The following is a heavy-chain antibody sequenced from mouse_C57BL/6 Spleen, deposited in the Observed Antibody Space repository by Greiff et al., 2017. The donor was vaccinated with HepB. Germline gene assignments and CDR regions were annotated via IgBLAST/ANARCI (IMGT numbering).Heavy chain of an antibody. V-gene: IGHV1-64*01. J-gene: IGHJ4*01. CDR1: GYTFTSYW. D-gene: IGHD1-1*01. Sequence: QVQLKQPGAELVKPGASVKLSCKASGYTFTSYWMHWVKQRPGQGLEWIGMIHPNSGSTNYNEKFKSKATLTVDKSSSTAYMQLSSLTSEDSAVYYCARPGSSYDAMDYWGQGTSVTVSS. CDR3: ARPGSSYDAMDY. CDR2: IHPNSGST.